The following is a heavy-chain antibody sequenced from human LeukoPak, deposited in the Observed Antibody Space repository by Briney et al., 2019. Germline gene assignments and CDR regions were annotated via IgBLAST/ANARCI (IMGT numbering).Heavy chain of an antibody. Sequence: SETLSLTCTVSGGSISSYYWSWIRQPPGKGLEWIGYIYYSGSTNYNPSLKSRVTISVDTSKNQFSLKLSSVTAADMAVYYCARVYAAFDIWGQGTMVTVSS. CDR2: IYYSGST. CDR3: ARVYAAFDI. J-gene: IGHJ3*02. V-gene: IGHV4-59*01. CDR1: GGSISSYY. D-gene: IGHD2-8*01.